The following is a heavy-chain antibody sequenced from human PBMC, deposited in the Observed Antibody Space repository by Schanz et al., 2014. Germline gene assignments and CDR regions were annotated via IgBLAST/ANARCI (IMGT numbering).Heavy chain of an antibody. CDR3: ARGGGPEDVFDI. V-gene: IGHV1-69*04. CDR1: GYTFTRSG. J-gene: IGHJ3*02. CDR2: IIPIHGIV. Sequence: QVQLVQSGAEVKKPGASVKVSCKASGYTFTRSGISWVRQAPGQGLEWMGRIIPIHGIVNYAQRFQDRVRITADKSTSTAYMELSSLRSDDTAVYYCARGGGPEDVFDIWGQGTILTVSS. D-gene: IGHD5-12*01.